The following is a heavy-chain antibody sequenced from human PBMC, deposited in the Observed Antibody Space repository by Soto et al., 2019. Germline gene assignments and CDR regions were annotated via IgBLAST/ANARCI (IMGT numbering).Heavy chain of an antibody. J-gene: IGHJ5*02. CDR1: GASVSSYS. CDR2: IHYSGGT. V-gene: IGHV4-59*02. Sequence: SETLSLTCSVTGASVSSYSWSWIRQSPGKGLEWIGYIHYSGGTNYTPSLRSRVTISVDTSKNQLSLNLTSLTAADTAVYYCAGGGTSGSGVFNLFDPWGQGTLVTVSS. D-gene: IGHD3-10*01. CDR3: AGGGTSGSGVFNLFDP.